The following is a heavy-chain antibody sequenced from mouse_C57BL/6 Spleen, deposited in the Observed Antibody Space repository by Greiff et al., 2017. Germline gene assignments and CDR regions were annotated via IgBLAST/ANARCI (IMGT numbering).Heavy chain of an antibody. Sequence: VQLQQSGAELVRPGASVKLSCTASGFNIKDDYMHWVKQRPEQGLEWIGWIDPENGDTEYASKFQGKATITADTSSNTAYLQLSSLTSEDTAVYYCTTYLYDYPYGGQGTLVTVSA. CDR1: GFNIKDDY. J-gene: IGHJ3*01. CDR3: TTYLYDYPY. CDR2: IDPENGDT. V-gene: IGHV14-4*01. D-gene: IGHD2-4*01.